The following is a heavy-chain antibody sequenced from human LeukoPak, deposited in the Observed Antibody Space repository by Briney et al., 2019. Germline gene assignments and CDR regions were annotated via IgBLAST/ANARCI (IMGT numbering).Heavy chain of an antibody. CDR2: IYYSGST. CDR1: GGSISSYY. J-gene: IGHJ4*02. D-gene: IGHD5-24*01. CDR3: ARVGGYGERWLQFNY. Sequence: SETLSLTRTVSGGSISSYYWSWIRQPPGKGLEWIGYIYYSGSTNYNPSLKSRVTISVDTSKNQFSLKLSSVTAADTAVYYCARVGGYGERWLQFNYWGQGTLVTVSS. V-gene: IGHV4-59*01.